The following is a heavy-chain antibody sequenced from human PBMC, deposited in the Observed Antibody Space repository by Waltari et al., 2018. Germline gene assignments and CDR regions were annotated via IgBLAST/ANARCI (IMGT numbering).Heavy chain of an antibody. Sequence: QVQMVESGGGVVQPGTSLRPSCAASGFSFSTYGMHWVRQAPGKGLEWVAVIWFDGSNKYYADSVKGRFTISRDNSKSTLYLQMNSLRAEDTAMYYCANAPSSNAFDIWGQGTMVTVSS. CDR1: GFSFSTYG. V-gene: IGHV3-33*08. J-gene: IGHJ3*02. CDR3: ANAPSSNAFDI. D-gene: IGHD6-19*01. CDR2: IWFDGSNK.